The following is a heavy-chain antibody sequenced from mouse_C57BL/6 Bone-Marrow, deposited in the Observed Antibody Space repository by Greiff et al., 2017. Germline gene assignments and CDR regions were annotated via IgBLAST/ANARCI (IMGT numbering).Heavy chain of an antibody. V-gene: IGHV5-17*01. Sequence: EVQLVESGGGLVKPGGSLKLSCAASGFTFSDYGMHWVRQAPEKGLEWVAYISSGSGTIYYADTVKGRFTISRDNATNTLFLQMTRLRSEDTAMYYCARGEYGSSFDYWGQGTLVTVSA. D-gene: IGHD1-1*01. CDR1: GFTFSDYG. J-gene: IGHJ3*01. CDR3: ARGEYGSSFDY. CDR2: ISSGSGTI.